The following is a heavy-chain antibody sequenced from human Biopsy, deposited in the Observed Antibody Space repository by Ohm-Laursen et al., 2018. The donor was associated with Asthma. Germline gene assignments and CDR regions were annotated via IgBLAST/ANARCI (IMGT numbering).Heavy chain of an antibody. CDR2: IDPNSGGT. J-gene: IGHJ2*01. D-gene: IGHD3-16*01. V-gene: IGHV1-2*06. CDR3: ARIKIRIGAGTDRYFDL. CDR1: GYPFTDYY. Sequence: GASVKVSCKASGYPFTDYYVHWMRQAPGQGLERMGRIDPNSGGTNYAQKFLGRVTMTRDTSVNTAFMVLSRLRSDDKAVYYCARIKIRIGAGTDRYFDLWGRGTLVTVSS.